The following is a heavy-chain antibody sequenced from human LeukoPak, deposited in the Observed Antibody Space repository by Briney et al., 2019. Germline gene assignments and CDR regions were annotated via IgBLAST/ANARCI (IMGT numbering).Heavy chain of an antibody. V-gene: IGHV3-30*18. J-gene: IGHJ4*02. CDR3: AKDRRALYSIAAAGTFDY. D-gene: IGHD6-13*01. CDR2: ISYDGSNK. Sequence: GRSLRLSCAASGFTFSSYGMHWVRRAPGKGLEWVAVISYDGSNKYYADSVKGRFTISRDNSKNTLYLQMNSLRAEDTAVYYCAKDRRALYSIAAAGTFDYWGQGTLVTVSS. CDR1: GFTFSSYG.